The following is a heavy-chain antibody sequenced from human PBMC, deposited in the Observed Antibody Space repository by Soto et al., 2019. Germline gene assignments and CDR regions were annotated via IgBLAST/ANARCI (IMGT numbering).Heavy chain of an antibody. CDR1: GGSISSSSYY. D-gene: IGHD3-22*01. V-gene: IGHV4-39*01. J-gene: IGHJ5*02. CDR2: IYYSGST. CDR3: ARHVGSYYASSGYPNWFDP. Sequence: SETLSLTCTVSGGSISSSSYYWGWIRQPPGKGLEWIGSIYYSGSTYYNPSLKSRVTISVDTSKNQFSLKLSSVTAADTAVYYCARHVGSYYASSGYPNWFDPWGQGTMVTVYS.